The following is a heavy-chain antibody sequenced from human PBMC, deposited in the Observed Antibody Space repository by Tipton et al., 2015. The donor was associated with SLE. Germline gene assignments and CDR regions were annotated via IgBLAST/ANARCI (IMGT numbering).Heavy chain of an antibody. CDR2: IYYSGST. Sequence: TLSLTCTVSGGPISSYYWSWIRQPPGKGLEWIGYIYYSGSTNYKPSLRSRVTISVDTSKNQFSLKLSSVTAADTAVYYCARHYDYYYYGMDVWGQGTTVTVSS. V-gene: IGHV4-59*08. D-gene: IGHD4-17*01. CDR3: ARHYDYYYYGMDV. CDR1: GGPISSYY. J-gene: IGHJ6*02.